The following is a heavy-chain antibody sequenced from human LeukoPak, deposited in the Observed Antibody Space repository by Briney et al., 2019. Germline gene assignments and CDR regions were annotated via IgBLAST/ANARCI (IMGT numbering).Heavy chain of an antibody. Sequence: ASVKVSCKASGYTFTGYYMHWVRQAPGQGLEWMGWINPNSGGTNYAQKFQGRVTMTRDTSISTAYMELSRLRSDDTAVYYCARDQFSQLWLPDVSYYGMDVWGQGTTVTVSS. D-gene: IGHD5-18*01. CDR3: ARDQFSQLWLPDVSYYGMDV. J-gene: IGHJ6*02. CDR2: INPNSGGT. V-gene: IGHV1-2*02. CDR1: GYTFTGYY.